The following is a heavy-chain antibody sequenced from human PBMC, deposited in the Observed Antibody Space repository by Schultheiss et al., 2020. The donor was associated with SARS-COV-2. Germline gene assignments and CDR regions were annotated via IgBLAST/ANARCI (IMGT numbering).Heavy chain of an antibody. CDR1: GFTVSSNY. D-gene: IGHD5-24*01. J-gene: IGHJ4*02. Sequence: GSLRLSCAASGFTVSSNYMSWVRQAPGKGLEWVSSITSSSSNTYYADSVKGRFTISRDNAKNSLYLEMNSLRDEDTAVYYCASGNGDGYNPAGYWGQGTLVTVS. CDR2: ITSSSSNT. CDR3: ASGNGDGYNPAGY. V-gene: IGHV3-21*01.